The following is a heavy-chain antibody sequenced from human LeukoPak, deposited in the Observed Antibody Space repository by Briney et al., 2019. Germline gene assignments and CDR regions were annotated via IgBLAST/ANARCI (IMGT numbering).Heavy chain of an antibody. V-gene: IGHV3-33*06. J-gene: IGHJ1*01. CDR1: GFTFSHYG. Sequence: GGSLRLSCVASGFTFSHYGMHWVRQTPGAGLEWVAVIWSDGSDKYYAKSVKGRFTISRDNSKNSLFLQMNSLRAEDTAVYYCAKDAQRGFDYSNSLQNWGQGILVTVSS. CDR2: IWSDGSDK. D-gene: IGHD4-11*01. CDR3: AKDAQRGFDYSNSLQN.